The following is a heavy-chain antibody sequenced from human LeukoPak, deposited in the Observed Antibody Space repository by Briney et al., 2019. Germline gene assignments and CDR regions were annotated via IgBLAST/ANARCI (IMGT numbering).Heavy chain of an antibody. CDR3: AWGPYDFWSGYYGP. J-gene: IGHJ5*02. D-gene: IGHD3-3*01. CDR1: GYTFTSYG. CDR2: ISAYNGNT. V-gene: IGHV1-18*01. Sequence: ASVKVSCKASGYTFTSYGISWGRQAPGQGLEWMGWISAYNGNTNYAQKLQGSVTMTTDTSTSTAYMELRSLRSDDTAVYYCAWGPYDFWSGYYGPWGQGTLVTVSS.